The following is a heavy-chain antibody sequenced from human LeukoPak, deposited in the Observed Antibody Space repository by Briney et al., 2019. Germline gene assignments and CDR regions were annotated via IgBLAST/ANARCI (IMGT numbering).Heavy chain of an antibody. V-gene: IGHV3-74*01. D-gene: IGHD6-13*01. Sequence: GGSLRLSCVASGFTFSSYWMHWVRQAPRKGLVWVSRISGDGRNINYADSVRGRFTISRDNAKNTLYLQMNSLRAEDTAVYYCAKIAAAGWYFDLWGRGTLVTVSS. J-gene: IGHJ2*01. CDR1: GFTFSSYW. CDR2: ISGDGRNI. CDR3: AKIAAAGWYFDL.